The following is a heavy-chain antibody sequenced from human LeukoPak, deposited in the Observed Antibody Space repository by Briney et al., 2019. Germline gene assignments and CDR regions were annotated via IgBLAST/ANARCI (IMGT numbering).Heavy chain of an antibody. D-gene: IGHD4-17*01. CDR1: GYTFTSYG. J-gene: IGHJ4*02. CDR2: ISAYNGNT. V-gene: IGHV1-18*01. CDR3: ARGFGSRRLGDLSPLGY. Sequence: ASVKVSCKASGYTFTSYGISWVRQAPGQGLEWMGWISAYNGNTNYAQKLQGRVTMTTDTSTSTAYMELRSLRSDDTAVYYCARGFGSRRLGDLSPLGYWGQGTLVTVSS.